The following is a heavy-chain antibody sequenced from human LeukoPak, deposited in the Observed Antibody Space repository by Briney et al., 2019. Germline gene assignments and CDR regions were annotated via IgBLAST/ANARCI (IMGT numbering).Heavy chain of an antibody. CDR2: VYYSGST. Sequence: SETLSLTCTVPGGAISSGAYYWGWIRQHPGKGLEYIGYVYYSGSTSCTPSLKSRVTISVDASKNQCSLKLSSVTAADTAVYYCVRENYFDYWGQGTLVTVSS. CDR3: VRENYFDY. CDR1: GGAISSGAYY. V-gene: IGHV4-31*03. J-gene: IGHJ4*02.